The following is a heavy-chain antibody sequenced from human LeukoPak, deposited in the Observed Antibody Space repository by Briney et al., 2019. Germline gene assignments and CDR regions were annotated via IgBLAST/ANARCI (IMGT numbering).Heavy chain of an antibody. CDR3: ASECTSGVWFDP. CDR1: GGSISSYY. Sequence: PETLSLTCTVSGGSISSYYPSWIRQPPGKGLEWIGYIYYSGSTNYNPSLNSRVTISVDTSKNQFSLNLSSVTAADAAVSYCASECTSGVWFDPWGQGTLVTVSS. CDR2: IYYSGST. J-gene: IGHJ5*02. V-gene: IGHV4-59*12.